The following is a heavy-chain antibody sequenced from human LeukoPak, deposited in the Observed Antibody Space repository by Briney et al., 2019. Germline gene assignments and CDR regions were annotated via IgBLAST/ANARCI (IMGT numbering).Heavy chain of an antibody. V-gene: IGHV4-30-4*01. Sequence: SETPSHTCTVSGGSISSGDYYWSWIRQPPGKGLEWIAYMYYSGSTYYNPSLKSRVTMSADTSKNQLSLKLSSVTAADTAVYYCARPYYYDSRIDPWGQGILVTVSS. CDR2: MYYSGST. D-gene: IGHD3-22*01. CDR3: ARPYYYDSRIDP. CDR1: GGSISSGDYY. J-gene: IGHJ5*02.